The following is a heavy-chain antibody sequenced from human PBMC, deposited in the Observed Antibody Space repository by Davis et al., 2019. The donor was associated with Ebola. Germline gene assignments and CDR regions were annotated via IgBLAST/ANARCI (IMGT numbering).Heavy chain of an antibody. CDR1: GFTFSSYA. CDR3: AKDGDYYDSSGYYYDYFDY. CDR2: IRYDGSNK. V-gene: IGHV3-30*02. Sequence: PGGSLRLSCAASGFTFSSYAMHWVRQAPGKGLEWVAFIRYDGSNKYYADSVKGRFTISRDNSKNTLYLQMNSLRAEDTAVYYCAKDGDYYDSSGYYYDYFDYWGQGTLVTVSS. J-gene: IGHJ4*02. D-gene: IGHD3-22*01.